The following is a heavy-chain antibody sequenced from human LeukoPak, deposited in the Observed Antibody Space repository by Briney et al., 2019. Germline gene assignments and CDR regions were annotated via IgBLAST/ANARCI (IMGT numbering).Heavy chain of an antibody. CDR1: GFTFDDYA. J-gene: IGHJ4*02. CDR3: AKDSYGSPHYFDY. V-gene: IGHV3-9*01. D-gene: IGHD3-10*01. CDR2: ISWNSGSI. Sequence: GRSLRLSCAASGFTFDDYAMHWVRHAPGKGLEWVSGISWNSGSIGYADSVKGRFTISRDNAKNSLYLQMNSLRAEDTALYYCAKDSYGSPHYFDYWGQGTLVTVSS.